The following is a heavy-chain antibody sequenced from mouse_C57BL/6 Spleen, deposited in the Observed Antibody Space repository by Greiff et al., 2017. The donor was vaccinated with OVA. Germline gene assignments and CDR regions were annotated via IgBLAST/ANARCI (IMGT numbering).Heavy chain of an antibody. V-gene: IGHV1-80*01. CDR1: GYAFSSYW. Sequence: VQLQQSGAELVKPGASVKISCKASGYAFSSYWMNWVKQRPGKGLEWIGQIYPGDGDTNYNGKFKGKATLTADKSSSTAYMQLSSLTSEDSAVYFCAREGDYGPFDYWGQGTTLTVSS. CDR2: IYPGDGDT. D-gene: IGHD1-1*02. CDR3: AREGDYGPFDY. J-gene: IGHJ2*01.